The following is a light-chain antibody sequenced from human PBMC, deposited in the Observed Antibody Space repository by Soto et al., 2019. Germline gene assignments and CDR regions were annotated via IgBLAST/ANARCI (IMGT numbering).Light chain of an antibody. J-gene: IGKJ5*01. V-gene: IGKV3-20*01. CDR2: AAS. CDR3: QEYTNAHGIT. Sequence: SPGTLSLSPGERATLSCRASQGVGNKYLAWYQQRPGQAPSLLIYAASSRATGVPDRFSGSGSGTDFTLTISRLEPEDFAVNYCQEYTNAHGITFAQGTRLATK. CDR1: QGVGNKY.